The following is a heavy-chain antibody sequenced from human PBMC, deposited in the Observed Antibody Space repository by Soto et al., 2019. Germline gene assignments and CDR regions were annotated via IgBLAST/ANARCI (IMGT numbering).Heavy chain of an antibody. CDR1: GGTFSRYA. CDR2: IIPIFGTA. CDR3: ARKYNWNDDPYNWFDP. Sequence: SVKVSFKASGGTFSRYAISWVRQAPGQGLEWMGGIIPIFGTANYAQKFQGRVTITADESTSTAYMELSSLRSEDTAVYYCARKYNWNDDPYNWFDPWGQGTLVTVSS. V-gene: IGHV1-69*13. J-gene: IGHJ5*02. D-gene: IGHD1-20*01.